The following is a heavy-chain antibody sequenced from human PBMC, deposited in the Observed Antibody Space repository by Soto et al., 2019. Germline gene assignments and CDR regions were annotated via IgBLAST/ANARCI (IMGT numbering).Heavy chain of an antibody. J-gene: IGHJ6*02. Sequence: PGGSLRLSCAASGFTFSSFEMNWVRQAPDKGLEWASYISSSGSTKYYADSVKGRFAISRDNSKNTLYLQMNSLRVEDTAVYYCAKAIENYSTGYYKPFYYFGVDVWGQGATVTVSS. CDR3: AKAIENYSTGYYKPFYYFGVDV. CDR2: ISSSGSTK. D-gene: IGHD3-22*01. V-gene: IGHV3-48*03. CDR1: GFTFSSFE.